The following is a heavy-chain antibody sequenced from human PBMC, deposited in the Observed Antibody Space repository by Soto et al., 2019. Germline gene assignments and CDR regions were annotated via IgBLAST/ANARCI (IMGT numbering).Heavy chain of an antibody. Sequence: GGSLRLSCAASGFTFDDYAMQWVRQVPGKGLEWVSGINWNSGSIGYGDSVKGRFAISRDNAKNSLHLQMNSLSAEDTAFYYCVKDESINWYSGHFRHWGQGTLVTVSS. CDR3: VKDESINWYSGHFRH. J-gene: IGHJ1*01. CDR2: INWNSGSI. CDR1: GFTFDDYA. D-gene: IGHD6-13*01. V-gene: IGHV3-9*01.